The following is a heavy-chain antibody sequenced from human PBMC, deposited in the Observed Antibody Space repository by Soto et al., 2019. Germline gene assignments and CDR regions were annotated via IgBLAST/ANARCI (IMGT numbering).Heavy chain of an antibody. J-gene: IGHJ4*02. CDR3: TTGQLLGSHHGGNSDPRKTNDY. CDR2: IKSKTDGGTT. CDR1: GFTFSNAL. Sequence: PGGSLRLSCAASGFTFSNALMSWVRQSPGKGLEWVGRIKSKTDGGTTDYAAPVKGRFTISRDDSKNTLYLQMNSLKTEDTAVYYCTTGQLLGSHHGGNSDPRKTNDYWGQGTLVTVSS. D-gene: IGHD2-21*02. V-gene: IGHV3-15*01.